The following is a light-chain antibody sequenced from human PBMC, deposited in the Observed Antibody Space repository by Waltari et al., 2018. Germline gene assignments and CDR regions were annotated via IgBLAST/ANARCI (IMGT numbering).Light chain of an antibody. CDR1: SSDVGGYNY. CDR2: DVS. Sequence: QSALTQPASVSGSPGQSITISCTGTSSDVGGYNYVSWYQQHPGKAPKLMIYDVSKRPSGVSNRFSGSKSGNTASRTISGLQAEDEADYYCSSYTRSSTYVFGTGTKVTVL. V-gene: IGLV2-14*01. CDR3: SSYTRSSTYV. J-gene: IGLJ1*01.